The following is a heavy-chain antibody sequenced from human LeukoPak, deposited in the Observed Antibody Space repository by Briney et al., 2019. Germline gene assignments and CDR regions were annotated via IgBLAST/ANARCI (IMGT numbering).Heavy chain of an antibody. D-gene: IGHD2-2*01. Sequence: GGSLRLSCAASGFTFSSYAMSWVRQAPGKGLEWVSAISGSGGSTYYADSVKGRFTISRENSKNTLYLQMNSLRAEDTAVYYCAEGGDIVVVPAAIRSAYYYYMDVWGKGTTVTVSS. CDR1: GFTFSSYA. J-gene: IGHJ6*03. CDR2: ISGSGGST. CDR3: AEGGDIVVVPAAIRSAYYYYMDV. V-gene: IGHV3-23*01.